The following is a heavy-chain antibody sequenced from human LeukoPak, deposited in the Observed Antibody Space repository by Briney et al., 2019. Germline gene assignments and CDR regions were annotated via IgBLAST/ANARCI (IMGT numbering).Heavy chain of an antibody. CDR2: ISTSGST. Sequence: PSETLSLTCTVSGGSISSYYWSWIRQPAGKGLEPIGHISTSGSTNYNPSLKSRVTMSVDTSKNQFSLKLSSVTAADTAVYYCARVRYSDSSVLTRKRSYYFDYWGQGTLVTVSS. D-gene: IGHD3-22*01. J-gene: IGHJ4*02. CDR1: GGSISSYY. CDR3: ARVRYSDSSVLTRKRSYYFDY. V-gene: IGHV4-4*07.